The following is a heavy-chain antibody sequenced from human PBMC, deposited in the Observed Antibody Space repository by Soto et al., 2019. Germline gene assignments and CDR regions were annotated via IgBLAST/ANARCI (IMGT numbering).Heavy chain of an antibody. CDR1: GFTFSSDG. CDR2: ISYDGSNK. D-gene: IGHD3-3*01. V-gene: IGHV3-30*03. Sequence: GGSLRLSCAASGFTFSSDGMHWVRQAPGKGLEWVAVISYDGSNKYYADSVKGRFTISRDNSKNTLYLQMNSLRAEDTAVYYCARTETHYDFWSGYYTGLPEPLDYWGQGTLVTVSS. J-gene: IGHJ4*02. CDR3: ARTETHYDFWSGYYTGLPEPLDY.